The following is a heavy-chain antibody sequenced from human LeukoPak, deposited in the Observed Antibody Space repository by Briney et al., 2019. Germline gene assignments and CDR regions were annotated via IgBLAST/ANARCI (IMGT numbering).Heavy chain of an antibody. D-gene: IGHD3-10*01. V-gene: IGHV1-69*06. CDR3: AREPYYYGSGRSYWYFDL. CDR1: VCTFISYA. J-gene: IGHJ2*01. Sequence: SVKVSFKASVCTFISYAISWVRQAPARGLDWVGGTIPIFGTANYAQKFQGRVTITADRSPRTPYMELSTLRSEDTAVYYCAREPYYYGSGRSYWYFDLWGRGTLVTVSS. CDR2: TIPIFGTA.